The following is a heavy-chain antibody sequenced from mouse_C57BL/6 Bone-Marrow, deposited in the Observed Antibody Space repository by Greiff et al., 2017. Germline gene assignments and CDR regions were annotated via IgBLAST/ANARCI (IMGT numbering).Heavy chain of an antibody. J-gene: IGHJ2*01. V-gene: IGHV5-15*01. CDR3: ARHGSYFDY. CDR1: GFTFSDYG. Sequence: EVQGVESGGGLVQPGGSLKLSCAASGFTFSDYGMAWVRQAPRKGPEWVAFISHLAYSTYYADTVTGRFTISRDNAKNTLYLEMSSLRSEDTAMYYCARHGSYFDYWGQGTTLTVSS. CDR2: ISHLAYST.